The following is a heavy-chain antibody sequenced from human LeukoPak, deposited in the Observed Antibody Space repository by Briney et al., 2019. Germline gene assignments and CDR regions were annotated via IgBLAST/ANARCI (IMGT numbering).Heavy chain of an antibody. Sequence: GGSLRLSCAVSGFTFRGCTITWSRQTPGKGLEWVSSIIASGSMSYSADSVKGRFTISRDNSDNTLYLHMNSLRVEDTAVYYRWNRGALSLFFYERSGYPDFWGRGTLVTVSS. CDR2: IIASGSMS. CDR1: GFTFRGCT. D-gene: IGHD3-22*01. V-gene: IGHV3-23*01. J-gene: IGHJ4*02. CDR3: WNRGALSLFFYERSGYPDF.